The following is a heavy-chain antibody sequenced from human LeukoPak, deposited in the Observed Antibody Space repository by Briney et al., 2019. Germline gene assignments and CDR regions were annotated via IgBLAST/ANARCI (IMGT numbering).Heavy chain of an antibody. CDR3: ARSAGELLNNWFDP. Sequence: ASVKVSCKASGYTFTSYGISWVRQAPGQGLEGMGWISAYNGNTHYAQKLQGRVTMTTDTSTSTAYMELRSLRSDDTAVYYCARSAGELLNNWFDPWGQGTLVTVSS. V-gene: IGHV1-18*01. CDR1: GYTFTSYG. J-gene: IGHJ5*02. CDR2: ISAYNGNT. D-gene: IGHD1-26*01.